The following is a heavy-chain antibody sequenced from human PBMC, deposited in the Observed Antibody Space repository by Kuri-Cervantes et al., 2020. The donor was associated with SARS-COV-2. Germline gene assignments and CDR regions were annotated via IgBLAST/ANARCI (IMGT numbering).Heavy chain of an antibody. CDR3: ARGVIQVLRYFDWLFGPLPFDY. CDR1: GFTFDDYA. Sequence: GESLKISCAASGFTFDDYAMHWVRQAPGKGLEWVAVISYDGSNKYYADSVKGRFTISRDNAKNSLYLQMNSLRAEDTAVYYCARGVIQVLRYFDWLFGPLPFDYWGQGTLVTVSS. D-gene: IGHD3-9*01. CDR2: ISYDGSNK. V-gene: IGHV3-30*07. J-gene: IGHJ4*02.